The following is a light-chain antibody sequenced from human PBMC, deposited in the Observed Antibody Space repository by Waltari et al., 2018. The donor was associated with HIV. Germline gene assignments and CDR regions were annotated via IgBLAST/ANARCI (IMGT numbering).Light chain of an antibody. CDR2: GAS. V-gene: IGKV3-15*01. CDR3: QQYNSWPTLT. J-gene: IGKJ4*01. CDR1: QAVGSN. Sequence: EVVMTQSPVTLSASPGERATLSCRASQAVGSNLAWYQQKPGQAPRLLIYGASTRATGIPVRFSGSGSGTEFTLSISSLRSEDFAVYYCQQYNSWPTLTFGGGTKVEI.